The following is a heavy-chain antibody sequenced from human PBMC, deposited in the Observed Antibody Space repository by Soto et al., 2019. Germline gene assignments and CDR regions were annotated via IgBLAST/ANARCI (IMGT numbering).Heavy chain of an antibody. CDR1: GFTFSSYA. CDR2: ISGSGGST. V-gene: IGHV3-23*01. J-gene: IGHJ4*02. CDR3: AKGSLRFLEWLQAYYFDY. D-gene: IGHD3-3*01. Sequence: GGSLRLSCAASGFTFSSYAMSWVRQAPGKGLEWVSAISGSGGSTYYADSVKGRFTISRDNSKNTLYLQMNSLRAEDTAVYYCAKGSLRFLEWLQAYYFDYWGQGTLVTVSS.